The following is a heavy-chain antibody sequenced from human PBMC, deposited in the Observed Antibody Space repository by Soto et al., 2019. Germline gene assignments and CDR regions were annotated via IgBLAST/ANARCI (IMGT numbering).Heavy chain of an antibody. J-gene: IGHJ2*01. Sequence: SETLSLTCTVSGGSISSYYWSWIRQPPGKGLEWIGYIYYSGSTNYNPSLKSRVTISVDTSKNQFSLKLSSVTAADTAVYYCARLKIGVVSKRNYWYFDLWGRGTLVTVSS. D-gene: IGHD3-3*01. V-gene: IGHV4-59*08. CDR3: ARLKIGVVSKRNYWYFDL. CDR1: GGSISSYY. CDR2: IYYSGST.